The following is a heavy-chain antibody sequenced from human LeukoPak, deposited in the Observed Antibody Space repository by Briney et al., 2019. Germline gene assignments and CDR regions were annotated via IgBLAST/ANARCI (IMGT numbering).Heavy chain of an antibody. V-gene: IGHV4-39*01. CDR3: ARGKPYGSRYDP. CDR2: IYYSGST. Sequence: SETLSLTCTVSGGSISSSSYYWGWIRQPPGKGLEWIGSIYYSGSTYYNPSLKSRVTISVDTSKNQFSLKLSSVTAADTAVYYCARGKPYGSRYDPWGQGTLVTVSS. CDR1: GGSISSSSYY. J-gene: IGHJ5*02. D-gene: IGHD3-10*01.